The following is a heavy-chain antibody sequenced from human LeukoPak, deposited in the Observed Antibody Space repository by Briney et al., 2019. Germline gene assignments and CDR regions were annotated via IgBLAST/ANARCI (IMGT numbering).Heavy chain of an antibody. D-gene: IGHD3-10*01. CDR3: ARDHSYYDSGSYSNVDY. V-gene: IGHV1-2*02. CDR2: INPNSGGT. J-gene: IGHJ4*02. Sequence: ASVKVSCKASGYTFTAYYIHWVRQAPGQGLEWMGWINPNSGGTNYAQKLQGRVTMTRDTSSSTAYMELSRLRSDDTAVYYCARDHSYYDSGSYSNVDYWGQGTLVTVSS. CDR1: GYTFTAYY.